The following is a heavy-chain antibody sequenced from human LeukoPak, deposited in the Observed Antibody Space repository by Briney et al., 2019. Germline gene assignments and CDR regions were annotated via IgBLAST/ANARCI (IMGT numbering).Heavy chain of an antibody. CDR3: ARDYRPELVRGFDP. CDR2: ISAYNGNT. D-gene: IGHD1-1*01. V-gene: IGHV1-18*01. J-gene: IGHJ5*02. CDR1: GYTFTSYG. Sequence: ASVKVSCKASGYTFTSYGISWVRQAPGQGLEWMGWISAYNGNTNYAQKLQSRVTMTTGTSTSTAYMELRSLRSDDTAVYYCARDYRPELVRGFDPWGQGTLVTVSS.